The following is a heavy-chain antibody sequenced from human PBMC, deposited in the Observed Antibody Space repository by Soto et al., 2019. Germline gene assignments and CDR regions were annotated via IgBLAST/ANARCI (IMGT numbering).Heavy chain of an antibody. J-gene: IGHJ6*02. D-gene: IGHD3-22*01. CDR3: AKDRFSITMIVGANGMDV. V-gene: IGHV3-30*18. Sequence: GSLRLSCAASGFTFSSYGMHCFRQSPVKVLEWVAVISYDGSNKYYADSVKGRFTISRDNSKNTLCLQMNSLRAEDTAVYYCAKDRFSITMIVGANGMDVWGQGTTVTVSS. CDR2: ISYDGSNK. CDR1: GFTFSSYG.